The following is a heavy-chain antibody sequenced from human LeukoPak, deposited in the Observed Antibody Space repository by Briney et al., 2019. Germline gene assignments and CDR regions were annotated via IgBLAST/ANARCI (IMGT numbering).Heavy chain of an antibody. D-gene: IGHD1-26*01. CDR2: INHSGST. V-gene: IGHV4-34*01. Sequence: SETLSLTCTVSGGSISSHYWSWIRQPPGKGLEWIGEINHSGSTNYNPSLKSRVTISVDTSKNQFSLKLSSVTAADTAVYYCASGSSGSYHFDYWGQGTLVTVSS. J-gene: IGHJ4*02. CDR3: ASGSSGSYHFDY. CDR1: GGSISSHY.